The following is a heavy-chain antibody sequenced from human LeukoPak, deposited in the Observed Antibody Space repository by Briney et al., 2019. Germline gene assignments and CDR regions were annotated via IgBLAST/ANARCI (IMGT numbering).Heavy chain of an antibody. J-gene: IGHJ4*02. V-gene: IGHV3-30-3*01. D-gene: IGHD2-2*01. CDR1: GFTFSSYA. CDR2: ISYDGSNK. Sequence: GGSLRPSCAASGFTFSSYAMHWVRQAPGKGLEWVAVISYDGSNKYYADSVKGRFTISRDNSKNTLYLQMNSLRAEDTAVYYCARDDGGYCSSTSCYFGVYDYWGQGTLVTVSS. CDR3: ARDDGGYCSSTSCYFGVYDY.